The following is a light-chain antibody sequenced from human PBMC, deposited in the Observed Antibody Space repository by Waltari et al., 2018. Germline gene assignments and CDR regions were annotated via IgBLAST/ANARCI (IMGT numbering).Light chain of an antibody. CDR3: MQGTYLPLT. Sequence: DIVMTQTPLSLSVSSGQSASISCKSSQSLLYSDGKTYLYWYLQRPGQSPQFLIYEVSSRLSGVPDRFSGSGSGTDFTLEISRVEAEDVGIYYCMQGTYLPLTFGGGTKVEIK. CDR1: QSLLYSDGKTY. J-gene: IGKJ4*01. V-gene: IGKV2-29*02. CDR2: EVS.